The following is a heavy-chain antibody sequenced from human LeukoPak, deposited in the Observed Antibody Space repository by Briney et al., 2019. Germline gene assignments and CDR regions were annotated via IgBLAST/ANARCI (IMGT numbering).Heavy chain of an antibody. CDR3: ARQPTYYYYYMDV. J-gene: IGHJ6*03. CDR1: GGSISSSIYY. V-gene: IGHV4-39*01. CDR2: VYYSGRT. Sequence: SETLSLTCTVSGGSISSSIYYWGWIRQLPGKGLEWIGSVYYSGRTYYNPSLKSRVTISVDTSKNQFSLKLSSVTAADTAVFYCARQPTYYYYYMDVWGKGTTVTVSS.